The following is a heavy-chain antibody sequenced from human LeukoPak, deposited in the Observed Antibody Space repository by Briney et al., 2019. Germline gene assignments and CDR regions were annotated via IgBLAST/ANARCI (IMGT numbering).Heavy chain of an antibody. D-gene: IGHD1-26*01. Sequence: GGSLRLSCAASGFTFSSYEMNWVRQAPGKGLEWVSYISSSGSTIYYADSVKGRFTISRDNAKNSLYLQMNSLRAEDTAVYYCARGEVGATVATFFDYWGQGTLVTVSS. CDR1: GFTFSSYE. J-gene: IGHJ4*02. CDR3: ARGEVGATVATFFDY. V-gene: IGHV3-48*03. CDR2: ISSSGSTI.